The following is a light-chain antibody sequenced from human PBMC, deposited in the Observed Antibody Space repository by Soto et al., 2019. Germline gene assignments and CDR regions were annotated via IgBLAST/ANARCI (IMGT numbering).Light chain of an antibody. CDR3: QTWGTGISVV. J-gene: IGLJ2*01. CDR2: LKSDGSH. V-gene: IGLV4-69*01. CDR1: SGHSSYA. Sequence: QLVLTQSPSASASLGASVKLTCTLSSGHSSYAIAWHQQQPEKGPRYLMKLKSDGSHSKGDGIPDRFSGSSSGAERYLTISSRQSEDEADYYCQTWGTGISVVFGGGTQLTVL.